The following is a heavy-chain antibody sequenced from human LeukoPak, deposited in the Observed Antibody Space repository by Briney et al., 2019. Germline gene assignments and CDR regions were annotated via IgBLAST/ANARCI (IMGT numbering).Heavy chain of an antibody. V-gene: IGHV3-74*03. Sequence: GGSLRLSCAASGFPFSSYWMPWVRQAPGKGLVWVARINPNSRIITYADSVRGRFTISRDNAKNTLSLQMNSLRAEDTAVYYCVRDLVLVDTPGDDFDFWGQGTLVTVSS. D-gene: IGHD2-8*02. CDR2: INPNSRII. CDR1: GFPFSSYW. J-gene: IGHJ4*02. CDR3: VRDLVLVDTPGDDFDF.